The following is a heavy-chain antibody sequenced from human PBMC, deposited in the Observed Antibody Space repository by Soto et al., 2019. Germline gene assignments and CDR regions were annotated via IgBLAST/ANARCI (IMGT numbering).Heavy chain of an antibody. V-gene: IGHV3-15*07. D-gene: IGHD2-21*02. CDR1: DFTFNNAW. Sequence: EVQLVESGGGLVKPGGSLRLSCTASDFTFNNAWMNWVRQSPGKGLEWVGRIRGKADGGTTEYGAPVKGRFTISRDDSKNTVYLQMNSLKTEDTAVYYCTTDHDTVLVTAPTNRFYIWGQGTMVTVSS. CDR3: TTDHDTVLVTAPTNRFYI. J-gene: IGHJ3*02. CDR2: IRGKADGGTT.